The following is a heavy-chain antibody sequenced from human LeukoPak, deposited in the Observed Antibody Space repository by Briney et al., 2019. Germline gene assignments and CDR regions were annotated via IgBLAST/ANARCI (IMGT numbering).Heavy chain of an antibody. CDR1: GGSISSYY. J-gene: IGHJ6*03. Sequence: SETLSLTCTVSGGSISSYYWSWIRQPAGKGLEWIGRIYTSGSTNYNPSLKSRVTMSVDTSKNQFSLKLSSVTAADTAVYYCARDLHYYGSGSYYNSPSYYYYMDVWGKGTTVTVSS. V-gene: IGHV4-4*07. D-gene: IGHD3-10*01. CDR2: IYTSGST. CDR3: ARDLHYYGSGSYYNSPSYYYYMDV.